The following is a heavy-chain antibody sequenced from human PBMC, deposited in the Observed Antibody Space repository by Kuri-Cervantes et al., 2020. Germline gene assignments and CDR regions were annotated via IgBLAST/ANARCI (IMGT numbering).Heavy chain of an antibody. J-gene: IGHJ6*02. Sequence: GGSLRLSCKASGLTFGSYAMDWVRQAPGKGLEWVAVISNDGSNKYYADSVKGRFTISRDNSKNTLYLQMNSLRAEDTAVYYCAKAKTYSSSWGGYYYYYGMDVWGQGTTVTVSS. CDR1: GLTFGSYA. D-gene: IGHD6-13*01. CDR3: AKAKTYSSSWGGYYYYYGMDV. V-gene: IGHV3-30*18. CDR2: ISNDGSNK.